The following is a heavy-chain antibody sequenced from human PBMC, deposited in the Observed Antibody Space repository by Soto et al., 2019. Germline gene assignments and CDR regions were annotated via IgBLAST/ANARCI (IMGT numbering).Heavy chain of an antibody. CDR3: TRGGGPSSSYFWFDS. CDR1: GGSFGGYY. Sequence: QVHLQQWGAGLLRPSETLSLTCGISGGSFGGYYWTWIRQPPGKGLEWIGEVNYSGRPNYNPSLKSRVTVSLAMTNNSYSLTLNSVTAADTAFYYCTRGGGPSSSYFWFDSWGQGPLVTVSS. CDR2: VNYSGRP. D-gene: IGHD6-13*01. V-gene: IGHV4-34*02. J-gene: IGHJ5*01.